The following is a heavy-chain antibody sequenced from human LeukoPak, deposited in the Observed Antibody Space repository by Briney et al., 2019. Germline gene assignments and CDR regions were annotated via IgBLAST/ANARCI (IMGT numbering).Heavy chain of an antibody. D-gene: IGHD6-13*01. V-gene: IGHV3-30*02. Sequence: GGSLRLSCAASGFTFSSYGMHWVRQAPGKGLEWVAFIRYDGSNKYYADSVKGRFTISRDNSKNTLYLQMNSLRAEDTAVYYCARLLQQLVYYYYYMDVWGKGTTVTVSS. CDR1: GFTFSSYG. J-gene: IGHJ6*03. CDR3: ARLLQQLVYYYYYMDV. CDR2: IRYDGSNK.